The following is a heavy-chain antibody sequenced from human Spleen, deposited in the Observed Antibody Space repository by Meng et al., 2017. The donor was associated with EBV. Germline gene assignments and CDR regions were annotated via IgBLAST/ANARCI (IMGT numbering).Heavy chain of an antibody. CDR1: GYTFINNA. J-gene: IGHJ5*01. CDR3: ARVSCSSISCYTLDS. D-gene: IGHD2-2*02. Sequence: VQLVQSGAEVKKPGASVKVSCKALGYTFINNAIQWVRQAPGQRLEWMGWLNNAQGNTKYSQKFQDRVTITRDTSASTAYMEMRSLRSEDTAVYYCARVSCSSISCYTLDSWDQGTLVTVSS. V-gene: IGHV1-3*04. CDR2: LNNAQGNT.